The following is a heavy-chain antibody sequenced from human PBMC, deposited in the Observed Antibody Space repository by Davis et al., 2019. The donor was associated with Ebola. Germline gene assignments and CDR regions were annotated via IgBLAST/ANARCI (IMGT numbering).Heavy chain of an antibody. V-gene: IGHV4-39*07. J-gene: IGHJ4*02. CDR3: VRFGYGAY. D-gene: IGHD3-22*01. CDR1: GGSISSSSYY. Sequence: PSETLSLTCTVSGGSISSSSYYWGWIRQPPGKGLEWIGSINYSGSTYYNPSLKSRVTISADTSKNQFSLKLRSVTAADTAVYYCVRFGYGAYWGQGTLVTVSS. CDR2: INYSGST.